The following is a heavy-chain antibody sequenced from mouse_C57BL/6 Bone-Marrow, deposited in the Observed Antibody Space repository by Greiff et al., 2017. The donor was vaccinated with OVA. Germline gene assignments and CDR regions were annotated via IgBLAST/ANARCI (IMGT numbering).Heavy chain of an antibody. CDR2: IHPNSGST. Sequence: VQLQQPGAELVKPGASVKLSCKASGYTFTSYWMHWVKQRPGQGLEWIGMIHPNSGSTNYNEKFKSKATLTVDKSSITAYMQLSSLTSEDSAVYYCARKGDCYYVDYWGKGTTLTVSS. CDR1: GYTFTSYW. CDR3: ARKGDCYYVDY. J-gene: IGHJ2*01. V-gene: IGHV1-64*01.